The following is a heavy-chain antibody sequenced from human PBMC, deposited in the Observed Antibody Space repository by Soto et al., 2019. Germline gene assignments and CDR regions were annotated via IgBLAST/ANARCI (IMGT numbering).Heavy chain of an antibody. V-gene: IGHV3-73*01. Sequence: EVQLVESGGGLVQPGGSLKLACLASGFPLSASAIHWVRKASGKGLEWVGRIRSKTNNYATTYGAPVRGRFTLSRDDSKNTAYLQMNNLEREDASVYYCTRRAGGQVEHSFYYYFMDVWGNGTTVSV. D-gene: IGHD2-15*01. CDR1: GFPLSASA. CDR2: IRSKTNNYAT. CDR3: TRRAGGQVEHSFYYYFMDV. J-gene: IGHJ6*03.